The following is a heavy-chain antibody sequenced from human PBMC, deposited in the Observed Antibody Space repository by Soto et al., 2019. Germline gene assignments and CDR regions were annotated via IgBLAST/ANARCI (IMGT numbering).Heavy chain of an antibody. V-gene: IGHV3-49*04. Sequence: PGGSLRLSCTASAFNFADYAMNWVRQVPGKGLEWVGLIRAKAHGGTTDYAASVKGRFTISRDDSKSIAYLHMNSLKTEDTALYCCTRDYDSSPLDYWGQGTRVTVSS. CDR3: TRDYDSSPLDY. CDR2: IRAKAHGGTT. J-gene: IGHJ4*02. D-gene: IGHD3-22*01. CDR1: AFNFADYA.